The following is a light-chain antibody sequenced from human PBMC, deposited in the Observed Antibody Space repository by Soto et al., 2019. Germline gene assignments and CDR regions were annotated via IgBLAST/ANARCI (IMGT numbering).Light chain of an antibody. CDR3: LLSYSGARVLV. CDR2: DTS. J-gene: IGLJ2*01. CDR1: TGAVTSGHY. V-gene: IGLV7-46*01. Sequence: QAVVTQEPSLTVSPGGTVTLTCGSSTGAVTSGHYPYWFQQKPGQAPRTLIYDTSNKPSWTPARFSGSLLGGKAALTLSGAQPEDEAEYYCLLSYSGARVLVFGGGTKLTVL.